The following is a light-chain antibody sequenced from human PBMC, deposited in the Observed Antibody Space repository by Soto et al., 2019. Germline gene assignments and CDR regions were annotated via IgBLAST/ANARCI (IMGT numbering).Light chain of an antibody. CDR2: GAS. J-gene: IGKJ1*01. CDR3: QQYNSWPRT. CDR1: QTVSITY. V-gene: IGKV3-20*01. Sequence: PGESATLSCMASQTVSITYLTWYQQKPGQAPRLLIFGASKRATGIPDRFSGSGSGRDFTLTISGLEPEDFATYYCQQYNSWPRTFGQGTKVDIK.